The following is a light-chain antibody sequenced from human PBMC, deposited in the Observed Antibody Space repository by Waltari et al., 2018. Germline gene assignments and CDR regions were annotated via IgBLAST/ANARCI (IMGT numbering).Light chain of an antibody. CDR2: DAS. CDR3: QQYDKFLA. CDR1: QDITNY. Sequence: DIQMTQSPSSLSASVGDRVTITCQASQDITNYLNWYQQKPGKAPKLLIYDASNLETGVPSRFSGSGSGTHCTFTISSLQPEDIATYYCQQYDKFLAFGGGTKVEIK. V-gene: IGKV1-33*01. J-gene: IGKJ4*01.